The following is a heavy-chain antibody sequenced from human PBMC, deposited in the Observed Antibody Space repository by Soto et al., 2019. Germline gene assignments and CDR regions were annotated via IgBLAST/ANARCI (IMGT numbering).Heavy chain of an antibody. D-gene: IGHD3-3*01. CDR3: ARMGGSGITIFGVVIYYYMDV. CDR1: GGSISSYY. J-gene: IGHJ6*03. V-gene: IGHV4-59*08. CDR2: IYYSGST. Sequence: SETLSLTCTVSGGSISSYYWSWIRQPPGKGLEWIGYIYYSGSTNYNPSLKSRVTISVDTSKNQFSLKLSSVTAADTAVYYCARMGGSGITIFGVVIYYYMDVWGKGTTVTVSS.